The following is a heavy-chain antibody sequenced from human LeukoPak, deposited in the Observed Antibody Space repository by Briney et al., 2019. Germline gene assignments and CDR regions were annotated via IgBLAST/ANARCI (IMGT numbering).Heavy chain of an antibody. D-gene: IGHD6-19*01. CDR3: ARAREITVSGTDYFDY. CDR1: GFTFSTYW. CDR2: IKHDGSGP. J-gene: IGHJ4*02. Sequence: PGGSLRLSCVGSGFTFSTYWVRWVRQAPGKGLEWVANIKHDGSGPSYLDSVRGRFTISRDNARNSLSLQMTSLRAEDTAVYYCARAREITVSGTDYFDYWGQGTLVTVSS. V-gene: IGHV3-7*01.